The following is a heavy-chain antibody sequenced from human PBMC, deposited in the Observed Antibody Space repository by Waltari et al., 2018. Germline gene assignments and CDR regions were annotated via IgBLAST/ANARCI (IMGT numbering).Heavy chain of an antibody. CDR2: INSDGSTT. Sequence: EVQLVESGGGLAQPGGSLRLSCVASGFTFSSYWMHWVRQAPGKGLVWVSRINSDGSTTNYADSGKGRFTIARDNAKNTLYLQMNSLRAEDTAVYYCAKGGGWLQDYWGQGTLVTVSS. J-gene: IGHJ4*02. V-gene: IGHV3-74*01. D-gene: IGHD5-12*01. CDR1: GFTFSSYW. CDR3: AKGGGWLQDY.